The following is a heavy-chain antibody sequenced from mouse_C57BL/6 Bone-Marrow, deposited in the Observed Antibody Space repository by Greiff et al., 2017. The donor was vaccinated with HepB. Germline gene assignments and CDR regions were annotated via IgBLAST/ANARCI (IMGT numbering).Heavy chain of an antibody. V-gene: IGHV5-4*01. J-gene: IGHJ3*01. Sequence: EVHLVESGGGLVKPGGSLKLSCAASGFTFSSYAMSWVRQTPEKRLEWVATISDGGSYTYYPDNVKGRFTISRDNAKNNLYLQMSHLKSEDTAMYYSARDLGYGSSSWFAYWGQGTLVTVSA. CDR1: GFTFSSYA. D-gene: IGHD1-1*01. CDR2: ISDGGSYT. CDR3: ARDLGYGSSSWFAY.